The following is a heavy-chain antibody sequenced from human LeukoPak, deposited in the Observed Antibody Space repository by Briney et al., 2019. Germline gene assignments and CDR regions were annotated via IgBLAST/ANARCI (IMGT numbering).Heavy chain of an antibody. D-gene: IGHD2-2*01. Sequence: PGGSLRLSCAASGFTVSSYYMSWVRQAPGKGLEWVSVIYSGGSTYYADSVKGRFTISRDNSKNTLNFQMNSLRAEDTAVYYCAKVRAGCSSTSCYGYYYYGMDVWGQGTTVTVS. V-gene: IGHV3-66*01. CDR2: IYSGGST. CDR3: AKVRAGCSSTSCYGYYYYGMDV. CDR1: GFTVSSYY. J-gene: IGHJ6*02.